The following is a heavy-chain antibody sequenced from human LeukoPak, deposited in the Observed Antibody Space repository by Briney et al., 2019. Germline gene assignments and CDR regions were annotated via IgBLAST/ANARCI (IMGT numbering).Heavy chain of an antibody. J-gene: IGHJ6*03. CDR1: GFTFSSHG. Sequence: GSLRLSCAASGFTFSSHGMHWVRQAPGKGLEWVSSIWHDGSDKHYADSVKGRFTISRDNSKNTLYLQMNNLRGEDTAVYYCAKGYYYMDVWGKGTTVTVSS. V-gene: IGHV3-30*02. CDR3: AKGYYYMDV. CDR2: IWHDGSDK.